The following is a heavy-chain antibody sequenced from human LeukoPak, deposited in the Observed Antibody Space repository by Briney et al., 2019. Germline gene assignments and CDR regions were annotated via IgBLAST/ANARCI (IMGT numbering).Heavy chain of an antibody. D-gene: IGHD3-22*01. CDR1: GYSISSGYY. J-gene: IGHJ4*02. V-gene: IGHV4-38-2*02. Sequence: PSETLSLTCTVSGYSISSGYYWGWIRQPPGKGLEWIGSIYHSGSTYYNPSLKSRVTISVDTSKNQFSLKLSSVTAADTAVYYCARFSASSGYYYGTSPYYFDYWGQGTLVTVSS. CDR2: IYHSGST. CDR3: ARFSASSGYYYGTSPYYFDY.